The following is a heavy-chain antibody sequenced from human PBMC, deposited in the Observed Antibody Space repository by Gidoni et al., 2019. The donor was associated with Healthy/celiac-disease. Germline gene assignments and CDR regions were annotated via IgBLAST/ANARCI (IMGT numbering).Heavy chain of an antibody. J-gene: IGHJ2*01. D-gene: IGHD2-15*01. CDR2: IYYSGST. Sequence: QLQLQESGPGLVKPSETLSLTCTVSGGSISSSSYYWGWIRQPPGKGLEWIGSIYYSGSTYYTPSLKSRFTISVDTSKNQFSLKLSSVTAADTAVYYCARLPSYCSGGSCYRYWYFDLWGRGTLVTVSS. CDR3: ARLPSYCSGGSCYRYWYFDL. V-gene: IGHV4-39*01. CDR1: GGSISSSSYY.